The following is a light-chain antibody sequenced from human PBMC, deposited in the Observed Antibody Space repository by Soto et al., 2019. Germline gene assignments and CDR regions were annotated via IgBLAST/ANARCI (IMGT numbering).Light chain of an antibody. CDR2: EGN. CDR1: SSDVGSYNL. Sequence: QSALTQPASVSGSPGQSITISCTGTSSDVGSYNLVSWYQQHPGKAPKLMIYEGNKRPSGVSNRFSGSKSANTASLTISGLQTADEADYYCSSYAGTPTFVFGTGTNLTVL. V-gene: IGLV2-23*01. CDR3: SSYAGTPTFV. J-gene: IGLJ1*01.